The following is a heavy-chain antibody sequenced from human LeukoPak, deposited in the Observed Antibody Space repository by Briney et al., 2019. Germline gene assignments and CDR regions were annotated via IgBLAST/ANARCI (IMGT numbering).Heavy chain of an antibody. CDR3: ARDRWELLRSVDY. CDR1: GFTFSSYW. D-gene: IGHD2-15*01. CDR2: IGSTGAYI. V-gene: IGHV3-21*01. Sequence: QPGGSLRLSCAASGFTFSSYWMSWVRQAPGKGLEWLSSIGSTGAYIFYAGSVKGRFTISRDNAKNSLYLQMNSLRAEDTAIYSCARDRWELLRSVDYWGQGTLVAVSS. J-gene: IGHJ4*02.